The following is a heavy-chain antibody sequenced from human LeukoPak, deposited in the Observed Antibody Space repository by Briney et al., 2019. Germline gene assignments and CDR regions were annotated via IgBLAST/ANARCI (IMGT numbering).Heavy chain of an antibody. D-gene: IGHD2-2*01. V-gene: IGHV3-30*18. CDR1: GFTFSSYG. Sequence: GGSLRLSCAASGFTFSSYGMHWVRQAPGKGLEWVAVISYDGSNKYYADSVKGRFTISRDNSKNTVYLQMNSLRAEDTAVYYCAKRRDCSSTSCAPYYFYGMDVWGQGTTVTVSS. CDR2: ISYDGSNK. J-gene: IGHJ6*02. CDR3: AKRRDCSSTSCAPYYFYGMDV.